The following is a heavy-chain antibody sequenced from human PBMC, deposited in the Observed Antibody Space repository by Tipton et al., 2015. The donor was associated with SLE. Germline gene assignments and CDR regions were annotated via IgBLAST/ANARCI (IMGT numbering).Heavy chain of an antibody. J-gene: IGHJ4*02. CDR2: FYYSGRT. CDR3: ARRSRSGSYYQYFEF. CDR1: GGSISRSSYY. V-gene: IGHV4-39*01. D-gene: IGHD3-10*01. Sequence: TLSLTCTVSGGSISRSSYYWGWIRQPPGKGLEWIASFYYSGRTYYNPSLKSRVTISEDPSKNEFYLKVNSVTAPDTAVYYCARRSRSGSYYQYFEFWGQGTLVTVSS.